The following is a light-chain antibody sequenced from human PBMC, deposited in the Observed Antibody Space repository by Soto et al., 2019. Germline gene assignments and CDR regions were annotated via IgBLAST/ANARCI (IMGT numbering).Light chain of an antibody. CDR1: SSDVLGYND. V-gene: IGLV2-11*01. CDR2: DVS. Sequence: QSALTQPRSVSGSPGQSVTISCTGTSSDVLGYNDVSWYQQHPGKAPKLMIYDVSKRPSWVPDRFSGYKSGITASLTIAGHQAEDGADYYCSSYAGIYTAFGTGTKVTVL. CDR3: SSYAGIYTA. J-gene: IGLJ1*01.